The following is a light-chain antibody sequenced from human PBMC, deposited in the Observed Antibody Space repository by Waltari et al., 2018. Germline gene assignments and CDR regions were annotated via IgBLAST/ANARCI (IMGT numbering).Light chain of an antibody. CDR3: QQYYSTPSIT. Sequence: DIAMTQSPDSLAVSLGERATINCKSSQSVLYTSNNKNYLAWYQQKPGQPPKLPIYWASTRESGVTERFSGSGSGTDFTLTISSLQAEDVAVYYCQQYYSTPSITFGQGTRLEIK. CDR2: WAS. CDR1: QSVLYTSNNKNY. V-gene: IGKV4-1*01. J-gene: IGKJ5*01.